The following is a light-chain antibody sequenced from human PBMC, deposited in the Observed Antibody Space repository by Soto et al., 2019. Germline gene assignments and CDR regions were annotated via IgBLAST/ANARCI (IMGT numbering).Light chain of an antibody. V-gene: IGKV3D-20*01. CDR3: QQYGSSPSIT. J-gene: IGKJ5*01. CDR1: HSVSSSY. Sequence: EIVLTQSPATLSLSPGERATLSCGASHSVSSSYLAWYQQKPGLAPRLLIYDASSRATGIPDRFSGSGSGTDFTLTISRLEPEDFAVYYCQQYGSSPSITFGQGTRLE. CDR2: DAS.